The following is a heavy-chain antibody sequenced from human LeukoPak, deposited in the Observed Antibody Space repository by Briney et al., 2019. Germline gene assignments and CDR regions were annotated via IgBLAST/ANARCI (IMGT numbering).Heavy chain of an antibody. V-gene: IGHV3-53*01. CDR3: ARDGNSYGPFGDY. CDR1: GFTFSSYA. CDR2: IYSGGST. J-gene: IGHJ4*02. Sequence: PGGSLRLSCAASGFTFSSYAMSWVRQAPGKGLEWVSVIYSGGSTYYADSVKGRFTISRDNSKNTLYLQMNSLRAEDTAVYYCARDGNSYGPFGDYWGQGTLVTVSS. D-gene: IGHD6-13*01.